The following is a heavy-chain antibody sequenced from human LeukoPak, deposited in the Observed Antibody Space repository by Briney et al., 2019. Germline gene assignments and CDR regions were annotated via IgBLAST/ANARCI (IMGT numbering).Heavy chain of an antibody. CDR3: ARLHYDSSDKWFDP. V-gene: IGHV4-39*01. Sequence: SETLSLTCTVSGGSISSSSYYWGWIRQPPGKGLEWIGSIYYSGSTYYNPSLKSRVTISVDTSKNQFSLKLSSVTAADTAVYYCARLHYDSSDKWFDPWGQGTLVTVSS. D-gene: IGHD3-22*01. CDR1: GGSISSSSYY. J-gene: IGHJ5*02. CDR2: IYYSGST.